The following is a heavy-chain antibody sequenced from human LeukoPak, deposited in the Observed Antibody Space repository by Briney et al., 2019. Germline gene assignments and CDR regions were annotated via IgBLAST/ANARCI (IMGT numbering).Heavy chain of an antibody. D-gene: IGHD3-3*01. V-gene: IGHV4-59*08. J-gene: IGHJ4*02. CDR1: GGSISSYY. CDR3: ASPFFYDYDFWSGLGY. Sequence: SETLSLTCTVSGGSISSYYWSWIRQPPGKGLEWIGYIYYSGSTNYNPSLKSRVTISVDTSKNQFSLKLSSVTAADTAVYYCASPFFYDYDFWSGLGYWGQGTLVTVSS. CDR2: IYYSGST.